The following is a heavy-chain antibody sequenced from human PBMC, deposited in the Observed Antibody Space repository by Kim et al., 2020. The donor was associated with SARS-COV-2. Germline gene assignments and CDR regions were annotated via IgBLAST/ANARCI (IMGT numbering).Heavy chain of an antibody. V-gene: IGHV1-2*06. CDR2: INPNSGGT. D-gene: IGHD5-12*01. J-gene: IGHJ2*01. Sequence: ASVKVSCKASGYTFTGYYMHWVRQAPGQGLEWMGRINPNSGGTNYAQKFQGRVTMTRDTSISTAYMELSRLRSDDTAVYYCARDRRDGSLRYFDLWGRGTLVTVSS. CDR1: GYTFTGYY. CDR3: ARDRRDGSLRYFDL.